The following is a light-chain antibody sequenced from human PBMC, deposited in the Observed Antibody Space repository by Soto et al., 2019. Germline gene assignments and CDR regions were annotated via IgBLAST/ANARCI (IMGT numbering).Light chain of an antibody. CDR1: SSNIGSNT. CDR2: NNN. Sequence: QSVLTQPPSASGTPGQRVTISSSGSSSNIGSNTVNWYQQLPGTAPKLLIYNNNQRPSGVPDRFSGSKSGTSASLAISGLQSEDEADYYCATWDGSLNGWVFGGGTKVTVL. CDR3: ATWDGSLNGWV. J-gene: IGLJ3*02. V-gene: IGLV1-44*01.